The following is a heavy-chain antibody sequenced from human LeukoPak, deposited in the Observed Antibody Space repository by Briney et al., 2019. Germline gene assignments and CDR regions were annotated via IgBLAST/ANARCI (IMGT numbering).Heavy chain of an antibody. V-gene: IGHV1-24*01. CDR1: GYTFTSYG. J-gene: IGHJ4*02. D-gene: IGHD3-22*01. CDR3: ATGGYYYDSSGYGFDY. CDR2: FDPEDGET. Sequence: ASVKVSRKASGYTFTSYGISWVRQAPGKGLEWMGGFDPEDGETIYAQKFQGRVTMTEDTSTDTAYMELSSLRSEDTAVYYCATGGYYYDSSGYGFDYWGQGTLVTVSS.